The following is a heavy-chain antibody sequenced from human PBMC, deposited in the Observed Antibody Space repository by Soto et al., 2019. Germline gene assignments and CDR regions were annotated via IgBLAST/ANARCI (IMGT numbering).Heavy chain of an antibody. Sequence: SETLSLTCAVSGYSISSGYYWGWIRQPPGKGLEWIGSIYHSGSTYYNPSLKSRVTISVDTSKNQFSLKLSSVTAADTAVYCCARKYYYDSSGFDYWGQGTLVTVSS. J-gene: IGHJ4*02. V-gene: IGHV4-38-2*01. CDR1: GYSISSGYY. CDR2: IYHSGST. CDR3: ARKYYYDSSGFDY. D-gene: IGHD3-22*01.